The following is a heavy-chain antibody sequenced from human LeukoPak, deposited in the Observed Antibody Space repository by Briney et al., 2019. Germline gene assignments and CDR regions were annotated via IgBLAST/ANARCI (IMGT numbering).Heavy chain of an antibody. Sequence: ASVKVSCKASGYTLTGHYIHWVRQAPGQGLDYMGWINPNSGGTNYAQKFQGRVTMTRDTSTNTAYMELSSLKSDDTAVYYCARAGTSSSPLHFDYWGQGTLVTVSS. CDR3: ARAGTSSSPLHFDY. V-gene: IGHV1-2*02. J-gene: IGHJ4*02. D-gene: IGHD6-6*01. CDR2: INPNSGGT. CDR1: GYTLTGHY.